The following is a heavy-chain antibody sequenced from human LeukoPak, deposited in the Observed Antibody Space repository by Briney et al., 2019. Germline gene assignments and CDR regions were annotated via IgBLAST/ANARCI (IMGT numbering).Heavy chain of an antibody. CDR2: IYYSGST. Sequence: PSETLSLTCTVSGGSISSYYWSWIRQPPGKGLEWIGYIYYSGSTNYNPSLKSRVTISVDTSKNQFSLKLSSVTAADTAVYYCARGPINDYYYYGMDVWGQGTTVTVSS. V-gene: IGHV4-59*12. CDR1: GGSISSYY. J-gene: IGHJ6*02. CDR3: ARGPINDYYYYGMDV. D-gene: IGHD2-21*01.